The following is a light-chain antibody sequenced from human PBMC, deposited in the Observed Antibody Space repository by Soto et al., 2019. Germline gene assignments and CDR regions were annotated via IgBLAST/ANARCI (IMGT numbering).Light chain of an antibody. J-gene: IGLJ2*01. CDR3: QAWHSSAVV. Sequence: SYELTQPPSVSVSPGQTASITCSGDKLGDKYACWYQQKPGLSPVLVIYQDSKRSSGIPERFSGSNSGNTATLTISGTQAMDEADYYCQAWHSSAVVFGGGTKLTVL. CDR1: KLGDKY. V-gene: IGLV3-1*01. CDR2: QDS.